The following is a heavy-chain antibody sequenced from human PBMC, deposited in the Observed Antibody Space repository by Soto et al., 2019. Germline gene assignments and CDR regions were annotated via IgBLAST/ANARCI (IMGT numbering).Heavy chain of an antibody. D-gene: IGHD6-6*01. CDR2: ISWNGGNI. J-gene: IGHJ4*02. Sequence: EVQLVESGGGLVQPGRSLRLSCAASGFTFDDYAMHWFRQAPGKGLEWVSGISWNGGNIGYADSVKGRFTISRDNAKNSLFLQMNSLRADDTALYFCAKDIYSSSSGQDYWGQGTPVTVSS. CDR3: AKDIYSSSSGQDY. CDR1: GFTFDDYA. V-gene: IGHV3-9*01.